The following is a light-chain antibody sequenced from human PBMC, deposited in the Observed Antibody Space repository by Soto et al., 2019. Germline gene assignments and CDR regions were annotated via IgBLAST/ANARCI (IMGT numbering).Light chain of an antibody. CDR2: DAS. Sequence: DIQVTQSPSTLSASVGDRVTITCRASESIKGWLAWYQQKPGKASKLLIYDASSLKGGVPSRFSGSGSGTEFTLTISSLQPDNFTNYSCHQYNNGWTFGQGPKVEIK. J-gene: IGKJ1*01. CDR1: ESIKGW. CDR3: HQYNNGWT. V-gene: IGKV1-5*01.